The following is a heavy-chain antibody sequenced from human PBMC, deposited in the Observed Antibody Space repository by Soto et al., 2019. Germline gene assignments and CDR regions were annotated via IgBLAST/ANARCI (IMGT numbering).Heavy chain of an antibody. CDR1: GFTVSSNY. J-gene: IGHJ6*02. V-gene: IGHV3-53*04. Sequence: EVQLVESGGVLVQPGGSLRLSCAASGFTVSSNYMSWVRQAPGKGLEWVSGIYSGGSTYYADSVKGRFTISRHNSKNTLYLQMNSLRAEDMAVYYCAGDGEMATSLFGMDVWGQGTTVTVSS. CDR2: IYSGGST. CDR3: AGDGEMATSLFGMDV. D-gene: IGHD5-12*01.